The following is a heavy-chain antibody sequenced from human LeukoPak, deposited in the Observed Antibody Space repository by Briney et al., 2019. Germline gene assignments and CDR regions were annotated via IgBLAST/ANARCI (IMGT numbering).Heavy chain of an antibody. CDR3: ARHSSGWLVYFDY. D-gene: IGHD6-19*01. CDR1: GGSISSYY. Sequence: SETLSLTCTVSGGSISSYYLSWIRQPPGKGLEWIGYIYYRGSTNYNPSLKSRVTISVDTSKNQFSLKLSSVTAADTAVYYCARHSSGWLVYFDYWGQGTLVTVSS. J-gene: IGHJ4*02. V-gene: IGHV4-59*08. CDR2: IYYRGST.